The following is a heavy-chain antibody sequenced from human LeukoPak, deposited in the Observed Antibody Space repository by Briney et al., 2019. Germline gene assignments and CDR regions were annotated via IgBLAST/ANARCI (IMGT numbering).Heavy chain of an antibody. CDR3: AREERGAFDI. J-gene: IGHJ3*02. Sequence: GGSLRLSCAASGFTSSSYALNWVRQAPGKGLEWVATVSGSGDRMYHADSVKGRFTISRDNSKNTLYLQMNSLRAEDTAVYYCAREERGAFDIWGQGTMVTVSS. CDR2: VSGSGDRM. V-gene: IGHV3-23*01. CDR1: GFTSSSYA.